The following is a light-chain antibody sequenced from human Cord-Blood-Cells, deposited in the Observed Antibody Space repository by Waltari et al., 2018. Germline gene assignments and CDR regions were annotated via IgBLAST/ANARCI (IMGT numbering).Light chain of an antibody. V-gene: IGLV1-40*01. CDR2: GNS. CDR3: QSYDSSLSGYV. Sequence: QSVLTQPPSVSGAPGQRVTISCTGSSPNIGAGYDVHGYQQLPGTAPKLLIYGNSNRPSGVPDRFSGSKSGTSASLAITGLQAEDEADYYCQSYDSSLSGYVFGTGTKVTVL. CDR1: SPNIGAGYD. J-gene: IGLJ1*01.